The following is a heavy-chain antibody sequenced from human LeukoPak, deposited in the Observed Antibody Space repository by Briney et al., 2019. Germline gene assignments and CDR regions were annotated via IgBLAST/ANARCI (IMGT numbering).Heavy chain of an antibody. CDR3: ARPQYSGYDLSFDY. V-gene: IGHV3-23*01. J-gene: IGHJ4*02. CDR1: GFTFSSYA. CDR2: ISGSSTTT. Sequence: GGSLRPSCAASGFTFSSYAMAWVRQAPGKGLEWVSTISGSSTTTYYADSVKGRFTISRDNSKNTLYLQMNSLRAEDTAVYYCARPQYSGYDLSFDYWGQGTLVTVSS. D-gene: IGHD5-12*01.